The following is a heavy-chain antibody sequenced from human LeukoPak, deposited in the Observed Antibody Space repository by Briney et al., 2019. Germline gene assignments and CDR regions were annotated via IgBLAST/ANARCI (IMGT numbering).Heavy chain of an antibody. CDR3: VREFFPRGAFT. J-gene: IGHJ5*02. V-gene: IGHV3-30*03. D-gene: IGHD3-3*01. CDR1: GFTFSSYG. CDR2: ISYDGSNK. Sequence: PGRSLRLSCAASGFTFSSYGMHWVRQAPGKGLEWVAVISYDGSNKYYADSVKGRFTISRDNAKNSLYLQMNSLTAEDTAAFYCVREFFPRGAFTWGQGPLASVSS.